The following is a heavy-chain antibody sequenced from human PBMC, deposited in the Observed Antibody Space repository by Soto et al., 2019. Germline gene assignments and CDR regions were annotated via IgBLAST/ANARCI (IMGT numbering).Heavy chain of an antibody. D-gene: IGHD2-2*01. CDR2: ILYDGSNK. J-gene: IGHJ6*02. V-gene: IGHV3-30*18. CDR1: GFTFSNYG. Sequence: VGSLRLSCAASGFTFSNYGMHWVRQTPGKGLEWVALILYDGSNKYYADSVKGRFTISRDNSKNTLYLQVSSLRAEDTAVYYCAKSRDAYNFYFYYGMDVWGQGTTVTVSS. CDR3: AKSRDAYNFYFYYGMDV.